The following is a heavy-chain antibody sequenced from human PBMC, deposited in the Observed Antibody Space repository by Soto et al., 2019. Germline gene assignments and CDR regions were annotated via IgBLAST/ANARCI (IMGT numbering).Heavy chain of an antibody. V-gene: IGHV3-13*01. CDR2: IGTAGDT. J-gene: IGHJ5*02. CDR1: GFTFSFYD. CDR3: ARGKMPNWFDP. D-gene: IGHD2-2*01. Sequence: PGGSLRLSCSATGFTFSFYDIEWVRQATGKGLEWVSAIGTAGDTYYQGSVKGRFTNSRENAKNSLYLQMNSLRAEDTAVYYCARGKMPNWFDPWGQGTLVTVSS.